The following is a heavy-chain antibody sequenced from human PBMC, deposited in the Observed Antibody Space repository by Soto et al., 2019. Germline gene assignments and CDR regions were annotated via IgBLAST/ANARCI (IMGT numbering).Heavy chain of an antibody. V-gene: IGHV3-30*18. Sequence: LRLSCAASGFIFSSYGMHWARQAPVKGLEWVSVISYNGKNTFYADSVKGRFTISRDNSKNTLYLQMNSLKVEDTAVYYCAKVPSASGWSTPDYWGQGTLVTVSS. CDR2: ISYNGKNT. D-gene: IGHD6-19*01. CDR1: GFIFSSYG. CDR3: AKVPSASGWSTPDY. J-gene: IGHJ4*02.